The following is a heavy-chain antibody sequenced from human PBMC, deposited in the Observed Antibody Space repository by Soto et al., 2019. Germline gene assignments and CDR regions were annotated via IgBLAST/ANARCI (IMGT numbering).Heavy chain of an antibody. CDR3: ARDSVNTAMQDYYYGMDV. D-gene: IGHD5-18*01. Sequence: QVQLVQSGAEVKKPGSSVKVSCKASGGTFSSYTISWVRQAPGQGLEWMGRIIPILGRANNAQKFQGRVTITEDKSTGTAYMELSSLRSEDTAVYYCARDSVNTAMQDYYYGMDVRGQGTTVTVSS. V-gene: IGHV1-69*08. J-gene: IGHJ6*02. CDR2: IIPILGRA. CDR1: GGTFSSYT.